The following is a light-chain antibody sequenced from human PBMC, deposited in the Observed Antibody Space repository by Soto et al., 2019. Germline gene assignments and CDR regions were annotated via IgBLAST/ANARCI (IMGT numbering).Light chain of an antibody. CDR1: SGPSSYA. CDR3: QTWGTGIQV. V-gene: IGLV4-69*01. J-gene: IGLJ2*01. CDR2: LNSDGSH. Sequence: QSVLTQSPSASASLGASVKLTCTLSSGPSSYAIAWHQQQPEKDPRYLMKLNSDGSHSKGDGIPDRFSGSSSGAERYLTISSLPAEDEADYYCQTWGTGIQVFGGGTKLTVL.